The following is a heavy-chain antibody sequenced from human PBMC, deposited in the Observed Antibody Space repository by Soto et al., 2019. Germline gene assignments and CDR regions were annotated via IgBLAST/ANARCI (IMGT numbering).Heavy chain of an antibody. CDR1: GSTFSSYS. V-gene: IGHV1-69*02. Sequence: SVKVSCKASGSTFSSYSISWVRRAPGQGLECMGRIIPMLGITNYPQRFQGKVTITADKSTSTAYMELSSLRHEDTAVYYCARISVSNDAFDIWGQGTMVTVSS. CDR2: IIPMLGIT. J-gene: IGHJ3*02. D-gene: IGHD6-19*01. CDR3: ARISVSNDAFDI.